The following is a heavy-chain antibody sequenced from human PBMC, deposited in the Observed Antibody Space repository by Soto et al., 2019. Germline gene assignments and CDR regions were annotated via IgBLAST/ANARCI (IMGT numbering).Heavy chain of an antibody. V-gene: IGHV2-5*02. Sequence: QITLNESGPTVVRPTETLTLTCRFSGFSLTTSGVGVGWIRQSPGKAPEWLELIYWDDDKRYSASLKSRLTITKDTSKNQVFLTVSDLDPTDTATYYCAHRVLRTVFGLVTTTAIYFDFWGQGTPVAVSS. CDR3: AHRVLRTVFGLVTTTAIYFDF. CDR1: GFSLTTSGVG. CDR2: IYWDDDK. D-gene: IGHD3-3*01. J-gene: IGHJ4*02.